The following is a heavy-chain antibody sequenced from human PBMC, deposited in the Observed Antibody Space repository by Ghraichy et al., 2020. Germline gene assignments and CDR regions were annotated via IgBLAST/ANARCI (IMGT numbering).Heavy chain of an antibody. V-gene: IGHV3-23*01. CDR2: ISGSGGST. CDR1: GFTFSSYA. Sequence: GSLRLSCAASGFTFSSYAMSWVRQAPGKGLEWVSAISGSGGSTYYADSVKGRFTISRDNSKNTLYLQMNSLRAEDTAVYYCAKSTYYYDSSGYYYGRLDSYYFDYWGQGTLVTVSS. D-gene: IGHD3-22*01. J-gene: IGHJ4*02. CDR3: AKSTYYYDSSGYYYGRLDSYYFDY.